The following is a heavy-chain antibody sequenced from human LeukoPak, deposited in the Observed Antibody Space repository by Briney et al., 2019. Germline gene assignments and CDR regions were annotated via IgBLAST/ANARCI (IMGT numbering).Heavy chain of an antibody. V-gene: IGHV1-69*04. CDR3: ARSPLQLWLQSLDY. Sequence: ASVKVSCKASGGTFSSYAISWVRQAPGQGLEWMGRIVPILGIANYAQKFQGRVTITADKSTSTAYMELSSLRSEDTAVYYCARSPLQLWLQSLDYWGQGTLVTVSS. CDR2: IVPILGIA. CDR1: GGTFSSYA. D-gene: IGHD5-18*01. J-gene: IGHJ4*02.